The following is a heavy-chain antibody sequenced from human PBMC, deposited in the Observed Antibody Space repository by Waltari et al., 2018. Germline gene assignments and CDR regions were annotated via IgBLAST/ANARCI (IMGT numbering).Heavy chain of an antibody. CDR2: IYYSGST. D-gene: IGHD3-16*01. CDR1: GGSISSHY. Sequence: QVQLQESGPGLVKPSETLSLTCTVSGGSISSHYWSWIRQPPGKGLEWIGYIYYSGSTNYNPSLKSRVTISVDTSKNQFSLKLSSVTAADTAVYYCAREWGLDSRFDYWGQGTLVTVSS. CDR3: AREWGLDSRFDY. J-gene: IGHJ4*02. V-gene: IGHV4-59*11.